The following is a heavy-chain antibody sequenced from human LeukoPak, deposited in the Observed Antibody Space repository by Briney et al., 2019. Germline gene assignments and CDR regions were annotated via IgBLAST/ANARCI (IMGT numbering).Heavy chain of an antibody. CDR1: GCTFSNHN. CDR3: ARTYGSGSLDY. V-gene: IGHV3-48*01. D-gene: IGHD2-15*01. J-gene: IGHJ4*02. CDR2: ISGRGEAI. Sequence: GGSLRLFCAASGCTFSNHNMDWVRQAPGKGLEWISYISGRGEAIFYADSVQGRFTISRDNAKNSIYLQMNGLTAEDTAVYYCARTYGSGSLDYGGQGTLVTVSS.